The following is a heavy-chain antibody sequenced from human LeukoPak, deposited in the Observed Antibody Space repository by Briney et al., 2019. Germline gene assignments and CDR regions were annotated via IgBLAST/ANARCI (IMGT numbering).Heavy chain of an antibody. J-gene: IGHJ6*02. D-gene: IGHD3-10*01. V-gene: IGHV3-23*01. CDR1: GFTFSNYA. CDR2: ISGGGDII. Sequence: PGGSLRLSCAASGFTFSNYAMTWVRQAPGKGLEWVSSISGGGDIIRYADSVKGRFTISRDNSKTALYLKMNSLRADDTAVYYCARDSHYGSGSYYNRNYYYYGMDVWGQGTTVTVSS. CDR3: ARDSHYGSGSYYNRNYYYYGMDV.